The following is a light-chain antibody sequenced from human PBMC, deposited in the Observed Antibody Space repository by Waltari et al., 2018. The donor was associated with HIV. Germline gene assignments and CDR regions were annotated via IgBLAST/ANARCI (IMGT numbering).Light chain of an antibody. Sequence: EIVMTQSPATLSVSPGETATLSCRASQSVSTNLAWYQHKPGQAPRLLIYGASTKATGIPARFSGSGSGTEFTLTVSSLQSEDFALYYCQQYNDWPYTFGQGTKL. CDR2: GAS. CDR1: QSVSTN. CDR3: QQYNDWPYT. V-gene: IGKV3-15*01. J-gene: IGKJ2*01.